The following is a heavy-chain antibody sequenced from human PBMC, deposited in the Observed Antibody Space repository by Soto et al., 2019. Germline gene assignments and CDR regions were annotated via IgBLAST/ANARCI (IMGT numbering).Heavy chain of an antibody. D-gene: IGHD3-3*01. CDR1: RFTFSSYG. CDR2: ISYDGSNK. CDR3: AKDPSNYDFWSGYYYYYYGMDV. J-gene: IGHJ6*02. Sequence: PGGSLRLSCAASRFTFSSYGMHWVRQAPGKGLEWVAVISYDGSNKYYADSVKGRFTISRDNSKNTLYLQMNSLRAEDTAVYYCAKDPSNYDFWSGYYYYYYGMDVWGQGTTVTVSS. V-gene: IGHV3-30*18.